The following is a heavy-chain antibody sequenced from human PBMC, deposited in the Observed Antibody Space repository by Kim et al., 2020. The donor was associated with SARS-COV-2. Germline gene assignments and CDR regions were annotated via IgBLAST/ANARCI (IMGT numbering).Heavy chain of an antibody. D-gene: IGHD3-22*01. CDR2: VHYTGST. Sequence: SETLSLTCTVSGGSIINDGHYWGWVRQPPGKGLEWIGSVHYTGSTFYNPSLKRRITLSVDTSKNQFPLKLSSVTAADTALYYGTSPPDSSSLVGWFDHWGQGTLVIVSS. CDR3: TSPPDSSSLVGWFDH. J-gene: IGHJ5*02. CDR1: GGSIINDGHY. V-gene: IGHV4-39*06.